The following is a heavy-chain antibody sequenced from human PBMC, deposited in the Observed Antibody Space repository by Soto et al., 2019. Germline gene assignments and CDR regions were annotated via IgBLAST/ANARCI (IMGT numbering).Heavy chain of an antibody. CDR3: VPRRSGSHLAS. J-gene: IGHJ4*02. CDR2: IYWDDDK. D-gene: IGHD1-26*01. Sequence: QITLRESGPTLVQPTQTLTLTCTFSGFSLTTNGMGVGWIRQPPGKALEWLALIYWDDDKRSSPSLRSRLTNTKDTPQNQVVLTMAQMDPVGPGQYYCVPRRSGSHLASWGQGTLVTVSS. V-gene: IGHV2-5*02. CDR1: GFSLTTNGMG.